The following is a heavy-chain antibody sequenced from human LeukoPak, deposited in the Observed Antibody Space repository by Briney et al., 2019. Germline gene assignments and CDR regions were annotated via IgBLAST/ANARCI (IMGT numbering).Heavy chain of an antibody. Sequence: GGSLRLSCEAAGFIFRNYWMGWVRQAPGEGLEWVANINEDGSEKYYVDSVKGRFTISRDNAKNSLYLQMNSLRAEDTAVYYCARRMTTVNADYWGQGTLVTVSS. CDR1: GFIFRNYW. CDR2: INEDGSEK. CDR3: ARRMTTVNADY. J-gene: IGHJ4*02. V-gene: IGHV3-7*03. D-gene: IGHD4-11*01.